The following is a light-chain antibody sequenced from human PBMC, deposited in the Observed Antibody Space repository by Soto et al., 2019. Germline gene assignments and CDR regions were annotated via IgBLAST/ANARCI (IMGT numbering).Light chain of an antibody. V-gene: IGLV2-14*01. CDR2: EVS. CDR1: SSDVGGYNY. Sequence: QSALTQPASVSGSPGQSIPISCTGTSSDVGGYNYVSWYQQHPGKAPKLMIYEVSNRPSGVSNRFSGSKSGNTASLTISELRAEDEADYYCSSYTSSSPYVFGTGTKLTVL. J-gene: IGLJ1*01. CDR3: SSYTSSSPYV.